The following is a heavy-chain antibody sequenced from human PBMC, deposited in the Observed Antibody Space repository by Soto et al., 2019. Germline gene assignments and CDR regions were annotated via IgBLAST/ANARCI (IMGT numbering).Heavy chain of an antibody. D-gene: IGHD3-16*01. CDR1: GYTFTSYG. V-gene: IGHV1-18*01. CDR3: AMMGDVPYYYYGMDV. CDR2: INGYNGNT. Sequence: QVQLVQSGAEVKKPGASVKVSCKASGYTFTSYGITWVRQAPGQGLEWLGWINGYNGNTNYAQKLQGRVTMTTDTSTSTAYMELRSMRSADPAVYYCAMMGDVPYYYYGMDVWGQGTTVTVSS. J-gene: IGHJ6*02.